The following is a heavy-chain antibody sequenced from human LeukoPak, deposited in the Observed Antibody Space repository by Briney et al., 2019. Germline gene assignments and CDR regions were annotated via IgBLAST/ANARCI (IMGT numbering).Heavy chain of an antibody. V-gene: IGHV4-31*03. CDR1: GGSTSTSIYY. CDR3: ARGGRGYLSY. D-gene: IGHD3-22*01. CDR2: IYYSGST. J-gene: IGHJ4*02. Sequence: SETLSLTCTVSGGSTSTSIYYWSWIRQHPGKGLEWIGYIYYSGSTYYNPSLKSRVTISVDTSKNQFSLKLSSVTAADTAVYYCARGGRGYLSYWGQGTLVTVSS.